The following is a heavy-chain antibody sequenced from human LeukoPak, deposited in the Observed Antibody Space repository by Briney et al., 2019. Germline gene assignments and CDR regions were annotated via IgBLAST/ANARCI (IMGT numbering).Heavy chain of an antibody. V-gene: IGHV4-38-2*02. CDR3: ARVRGDYASPDY. CDR1: GHSISSGYY. J-gene: IGHJ4*02. Sequence: PSETLSLTCTVSGHSISSGYYWGWIRQPPGRGLEWIGSIYHSGNTYYNPSLKSRVTISIDASKNQFSLNLSSVTAADTAVYYCARVRGDYASPDYWGQGTLVTVSS. CDR2: IYHSGNT. D-gene: IGHD4-17*01.